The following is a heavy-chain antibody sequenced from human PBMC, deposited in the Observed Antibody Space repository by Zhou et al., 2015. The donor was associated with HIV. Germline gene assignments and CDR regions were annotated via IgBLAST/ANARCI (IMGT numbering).Heavy chain of an antibody. J-gene: IGHJ4*02. CDR3: ARDDSSGYHSFDY. CDR2: IIPLLGSA. D-gene: IGHD3-22*01. CDR1: GGAFSSYA. Sequence: QVQLVQSGAEVKKPGSSVKVSCKTSGGAFSSYAFSWVRQAPGQGLEWMGGIIPLLGSATYAQKFQGRVTITADESTSTVYMEMSRLRADDTAVYFCARDDSSGYHSFDYWGQGTLVTVSS. V-gene: IGHV1-69*01.